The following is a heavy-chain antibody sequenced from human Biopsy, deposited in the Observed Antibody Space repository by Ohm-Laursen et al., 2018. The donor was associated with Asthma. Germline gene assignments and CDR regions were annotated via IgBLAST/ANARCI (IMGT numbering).Heavy chain of an antibody. CDR3: ARTYYDFLTGQVNDAFAL. D-gene: IGHD3-9*01. Sequence: ASVKVSCKASGYTFIHFAIHWVRQAPGQRLEWMGWINAGNGNTKYSQKFQGRVTITRDTSASTAYMDLRSLRSEDTAMYYCARTYYDFLTGQVNDAFALWGQGTMVTVSS. CDR2: INAGNGNT. CDR1: GYTFIHFA. J-gene: IGHJ3*01. V-gene: IGHV1-3*01.